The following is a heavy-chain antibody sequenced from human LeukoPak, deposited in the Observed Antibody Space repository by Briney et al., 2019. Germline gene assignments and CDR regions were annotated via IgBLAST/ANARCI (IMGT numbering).Heavy chain of an antibody. Sequence: PGGSLRLSCAASGFTFDDYGMSWVRQAPGKGLEWVSGINWNGGSTGYADSAKGRFTISRDNAKNSLYLQMNSLRAEDTALYYCARGGSWGYSGYDPRSGYFDYWGQGTLVTVSS. D-gene: IGHD5-12*01. CDR1: GFTFDDYG. J-gene: IGHJ4*02. V-gene: IGHV3-20*04. CDR3: ARGGSWGYSGYDPRSGYFDY. CDR2: INWNGGST.